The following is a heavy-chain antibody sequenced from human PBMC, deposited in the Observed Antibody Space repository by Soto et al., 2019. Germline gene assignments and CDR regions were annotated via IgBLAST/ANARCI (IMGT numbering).Heavy chain of an antibody. D-gene: IGHD3-9*01. Sequence: SETLSLTCIVSGSSISTRSYYWGWIRQPPGKGLECIGSIYYSGSNYYNPSLKSRVTISADTSKNQFSLKLSSVFAADTAVYYCAIVDDIFRGGAFDIWGQGTMVT. CDR1: GSSISTRSYY. CDR2: IYYSGSN. J-gene: IGHJ3*02. V-gene: IGHV4-39*01. CDR3: AIVDDIFRGGAFDI.